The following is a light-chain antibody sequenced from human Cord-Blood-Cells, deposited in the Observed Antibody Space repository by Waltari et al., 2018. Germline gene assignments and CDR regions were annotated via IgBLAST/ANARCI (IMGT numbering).Light chain of an antibody. CDR1: QSVSSSY. CDR2: GAS. CDR3: QQYGSSLIT. J-gene: IGKJ5*01. V-gene: IGKV3-20*01. Sequence: ELVLTQSPGTLSLSPGEIATLSSRASQSVSSSYLAWYQQKPGQAPRLLIYGASSRATGIPDRFSGSGSGTDFTLTISRLEPEDFAVYYCQQYGSSLITFGQGTRLEIK.